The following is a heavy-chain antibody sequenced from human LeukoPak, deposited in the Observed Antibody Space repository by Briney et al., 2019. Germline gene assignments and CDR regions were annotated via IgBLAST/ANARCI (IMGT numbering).Heavy chain of an antibody. D-gene: IGHD4-17*01. J-gene: IGHJ6*03. Sequence: SVKVSCKASGGTFSSYAISWVRQAPGQGLEWMGGIIPIFGTANYAQKFQGRVTITTDESTSTAYTELSSLRSEDTAVYYCARDETMTTVTTWPYYYYMDVWGKGTTVTVSS. CDR3: ARDETMTTVTTWPYYYYMDV. CDR2: IIPIFGTA. CDR1: GGTFSSYA. V-gene: IGHV1-69*05.